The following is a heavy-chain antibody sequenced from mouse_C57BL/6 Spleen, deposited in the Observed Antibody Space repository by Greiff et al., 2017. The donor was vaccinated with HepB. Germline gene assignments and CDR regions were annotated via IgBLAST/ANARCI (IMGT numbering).Heavy chain of an antibody. CDR3: AHGGPHPCSSDYGY. J-gene: IGHJ2*01. Sequence: QVQLQQPGAELVRPGSSVKLSCKASGYTFTSYWMDWVKQRPGQGLEWIGNIYPSDSETHYNQKFKDKATLTVDKSSSTAYMQLSSLTSEDSAVYYCAHGGPHPCSSDYGYWGQGTTLTVSS. CDR1: GYTFTSYW. V-gene: IGHV1-61*01. CDR2: IYPSDSET. D-gene: IGHD3-2*02.